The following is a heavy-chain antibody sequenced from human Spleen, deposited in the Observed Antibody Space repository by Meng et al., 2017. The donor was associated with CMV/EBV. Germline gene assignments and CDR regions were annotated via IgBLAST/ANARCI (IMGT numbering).Heavy chain of an antibody. Sequence: GESLKISCAASGFTFSSYAMTWVRQAPGKGLEWVSAISGSGGSTYYADSVKGRFTISRDNSKNTLYLQMNSLRAEDTAIYYCAKRGGRTAFDIWGQGTMVTV. CDR3: AKRGGRTAFDI. CDR1: GFTFSSYA. J-gene: IGHJ3*02. V-gene: IGHV3-23*01. D-gene: IGHD3-16*01. CDR2: ISGSGGST.